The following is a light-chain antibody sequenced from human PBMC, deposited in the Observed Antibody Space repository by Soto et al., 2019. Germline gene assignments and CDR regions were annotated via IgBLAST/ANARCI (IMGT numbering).Light chain of an antibody. Sequence: EIVLTQSPATLSVSPCERATLSCRASQSVSSNLAWYQQKPGQAPSLLIYGASTRATGVPARFSGSGSGTEFTLTISSLQSEDFAVYYCQQYNNWPPWTFGQGTKVDIK. J-gene: IGKJ1*01. CDR1: QSVSSN. V-gene: IGKV3-15*01. CDR3: QQYNNWPPWT. CDR2: GAS.